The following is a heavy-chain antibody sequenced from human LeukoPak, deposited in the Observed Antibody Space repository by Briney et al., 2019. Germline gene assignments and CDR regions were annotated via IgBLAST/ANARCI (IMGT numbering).Heavy chain of an antibody. Sequence: SDTLSLTCSFSVGSISSSGFYGAWIPQPPGKGLEWIESRSHSGATNYIPSLQSRVTESAHTSNHQFYLTVSYVTAADKAVYCCGRRGGGGWAFEYRGQGTLVTVSS. D-gene: IGHD6-19*01. CDR1: VGSISSSGFY. CDR2: RSHSGAT. CDR3: GRRGGGGWAFEY. V-gene: IGHV4-39*01. J-gene: IGHJ4*02.